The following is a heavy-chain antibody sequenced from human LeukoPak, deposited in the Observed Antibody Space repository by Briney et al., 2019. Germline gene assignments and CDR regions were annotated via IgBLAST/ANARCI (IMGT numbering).Heavy chain of an antibody. Sequence: SQTLSLTCAIFGDSVSSYSVAWNWIRQSPSGGLEWLGRTYRGYIYCAPSMKSRATINADTSKNQFFLHLNSVTPEDTAVYFCARGQFSAFDIWGQGSMVTVS. CDR1: GDSVSSYSVA. CDR3: ARGQFSAFDI. V-gene: IGHV6-1*01. CDR2: TYRGYI. J-gene: IGHJ3*02. D-gene: IGHD6-19*01.